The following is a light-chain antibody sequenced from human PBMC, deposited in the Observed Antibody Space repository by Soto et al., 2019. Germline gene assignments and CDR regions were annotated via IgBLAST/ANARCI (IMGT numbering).Light chain of an antibody. V-gene: IGLV2-8*01. CDR1: SSDVGGYNY. Sequence: QSALTQPPSAYGSPGQSVTISCTGTSSDVGGYNYVSWYQQHPGKAPKLMIYEVSKRPSGVPDRFSGSKSGNTASLTVSGLQAEDEADYYCSSYAGSNGVVFGGGTKLTVL. CDR3: SSYAGSNGVV. J-gene: IGLJ2*01. CDR2: EVS.